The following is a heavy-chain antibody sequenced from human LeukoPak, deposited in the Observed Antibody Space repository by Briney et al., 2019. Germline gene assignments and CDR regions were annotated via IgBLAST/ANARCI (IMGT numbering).Heavy chain of an antibody. CDR2: IKEVGSEK. CDR3: ARDNNIVVVVAAYYMDV. CDR1: GFTFSSYW. J-gene: IGHJ6*03. V-gene: IGHV3-7*01. D-gene: IGHD2-15*01. Sequence: GGSLRLSCAASGFTFSSYWMSWVRQAPGKGLEWVANIKEVGSEKYNVDSVKGRFTISRDNTKNSLYLQMNSLRAEDTAVYYCARDNNIVVVVAAYYMDVWGKGTTVSVSS.